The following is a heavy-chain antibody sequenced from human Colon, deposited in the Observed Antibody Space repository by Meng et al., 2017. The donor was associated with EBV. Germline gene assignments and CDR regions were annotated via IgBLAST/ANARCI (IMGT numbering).Heavy chain of an antibody. CDR1: GGSISSSSNY. CDR3: ARRTFHFDNSGSGYFFDS. CDR2: VYYSGST. V-gene: IGHV4-39*07. J-gene: IGHJ4*02. D-gene: IGHD6-19*01. Sequence: QLQLKESGHGQLNASEALALPCTVSGGSISSSSNYWDWIRQPPGKGLEWIGSVYYSGSTFYSPSLKSRVTISIDTSKNQFSLKLNSGTAADTAIYYCARRTFHFDNSGSGYFFDSWGQGTLVTVSS.